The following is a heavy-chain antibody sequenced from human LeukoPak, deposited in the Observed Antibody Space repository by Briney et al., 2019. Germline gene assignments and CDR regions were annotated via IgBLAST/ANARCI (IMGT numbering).Heavy chain of an antibody. J-gene: IGHJ6*03. CDR3: ARVMSASVWRSYGSYYYYYYMDI. V-gene: IGHV3-7*01. Sequence: GGSLRLSCAASGFTFSSYWMSWVRQAPGKGLEWVANIKQDGSEKYSVDSVKGRFTISRDNAKNSLYMQMNSLRAEDTAVYYCARVMSASVWRSYGSYYYYYYMDIWGKGTTLTVSS. CDR2: IKQDGSEK. D-gene: IGHD3-16*01. CDR1: GFTFSSYW.